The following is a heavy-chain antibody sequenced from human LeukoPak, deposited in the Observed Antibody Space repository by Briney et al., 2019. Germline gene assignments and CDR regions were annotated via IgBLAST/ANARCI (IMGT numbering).Heavy chain of an antibody. CDR1: GGSFSGYY. CDR3: ARLSSSGGEDY. CDR2: INHSGST. V-gene: IGHV4-34*01. J-gene: IGHJ4*02. Sequence: PSETLSLTCAVYGGSFSGYYWSWIRQPPGKGLEWIGEINHSGSTNYNPSLKSRVTISVDTSKNQFSLKLSSVTAADTAVYYCARLSSSGGEDYWGQGTLVTVSS. D-gene: IGHD6-13*01.